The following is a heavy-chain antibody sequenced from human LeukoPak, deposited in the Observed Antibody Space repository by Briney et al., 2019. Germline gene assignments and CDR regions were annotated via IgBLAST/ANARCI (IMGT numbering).Heavy chain of an antibody. Sequence: WVRQPPGKGLEWIGSIYYSGSTFYNPTLKSRVTISVDTSKNHFSLKLSSVTAADTAVYYCAGISGMTTVRNFDYWGQGTLVTVSS. CDR3: AGISGMTTVRNFDY. CDR2: IYYSGST. D-gene: IGHD4-17*01. J-gene: IGHJ4*02. V-gene: IGHV4-39*02.